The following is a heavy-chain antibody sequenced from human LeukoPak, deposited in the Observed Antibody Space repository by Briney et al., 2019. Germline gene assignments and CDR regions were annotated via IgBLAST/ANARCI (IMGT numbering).Heavy chain of an antibody. D-gene: IGHD3-3*01. CDR1: GYTFTSYD. J-gene: IGHJ6*03. CDR2: MNPNSGNT. CDR3: ARGRRFLEWLLAYYYYYMDV. Sequence: GASVKVSCKASGYTFTSYDINWVRQATGQGLEWMGWMNPNSGNTGYAQKFQGRVTMTRNTSISTAYMELSGLRSEDTAVYYCARGRRFLEWLLAYYYYYMDVWGKGTTVTVSS. V-gene: IGHV1-8*01.